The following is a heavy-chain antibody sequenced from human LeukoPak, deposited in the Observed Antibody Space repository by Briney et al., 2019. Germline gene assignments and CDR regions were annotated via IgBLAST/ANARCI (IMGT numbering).Heavy chain of an antibody. CDR3: ARDGGGLEWPYGMDV. J-gene: IGHJ6*02. Sequence: SVKVSCKASGGTFSSYAISWVRQAPGQGLEWMGGIIPIFGTANYAQKFQGRVTITADESTSTAYMELSSLRSEDTAVYYCARDGGGLEWPYGMDVWGQGTTVTVSS. D-gene: IGHD3-3*01. CDR2: IIPIFGTA. V-gene: IGHV1-69*01. CDR1: GGTFSSYA.